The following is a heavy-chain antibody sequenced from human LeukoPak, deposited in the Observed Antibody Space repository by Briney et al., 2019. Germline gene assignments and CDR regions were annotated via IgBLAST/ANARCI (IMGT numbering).Heavy chain of an antibody. CDR1: GGSISSSSYY. Sequence: PSETLSLTCTVSGGSISSSSYYWGWIRQPPGKGLEWIGSIYYSGSSYYNPSLKSRVTISVDTSKNQFSLKLSSVTAADTAVYYCARAEYSSGWMGAYYFDYWGQGTLVTVSS. CDR3: ARAEYSSGWMGAYYFDY. D-gene: IGHD6-19*01. CDR2: IYYSGSS. J-gene: IGHJ4*02. V-gene: IGHV4-39*07.